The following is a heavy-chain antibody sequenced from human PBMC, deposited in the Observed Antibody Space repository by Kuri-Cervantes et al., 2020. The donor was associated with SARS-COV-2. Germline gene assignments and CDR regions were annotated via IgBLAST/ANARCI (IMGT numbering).Heavy chain of an antibody. Sequence: ESLKISCAASGFTFSSYWMSWVRQAPGKGLEWVANIKQDGSEKYYVDSVKGRFTISRNNAKNSLYLQMNSLRAEDTAVYYCAKDLSRVVPAAHPDYWGQGTLVTVSS. J-gene: IGHJ4*02. V-gene: IGHV3-7*03. CDR2: IKQDGSEK. CDR1: GFTFSSYW. D-gene: IGHD2-2*01. CDR3: AKDLSRVVPAAHPDY.